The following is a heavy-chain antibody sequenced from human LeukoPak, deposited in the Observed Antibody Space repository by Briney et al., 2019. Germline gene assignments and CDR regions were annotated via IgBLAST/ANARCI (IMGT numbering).Heavy chain of an antibody. D-gene: IGHD6-19*01. CDR2: VIPIFGTA. V-gene: IGHV1-69*13. J-gene: IGHJ4*02. Sequence: GASVTVSCKASVGTFSSYAISWVRQAPGQGLEWLGGVIPIFGTANYAQKFQGRVTITADESTSTAYMELSSLRSEDTAVYYCAREGPGIAVAGTVIYPYWGQGSLVTVSS. CDR3: AREGPGIAVAGTVIYPY. CDR1: VGTFSSYA.